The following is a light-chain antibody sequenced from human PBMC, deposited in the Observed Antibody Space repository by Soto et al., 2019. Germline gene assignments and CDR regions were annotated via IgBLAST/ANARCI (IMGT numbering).Light chain of an antibody. CDR1: SGHSSYV. CDR3: QTWGTGIVV. CDR2: LNSDGSH. V-gene: IGLV4-69*01. J-gene: IGLJ2*01. Sequence: QSVLTQSPSASASLGASVKFTCTLSSGHSSYVIAWHQQQPEKGPRYLMKLNSDGSHSKGDGIPDRFSGSSSGAERYLTISSLQSEDEADYYCQTWGTGIVVFGGGTKVTVL.